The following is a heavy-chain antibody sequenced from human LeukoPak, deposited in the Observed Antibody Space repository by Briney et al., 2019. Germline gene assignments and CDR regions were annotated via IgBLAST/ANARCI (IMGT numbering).Heavy chain of an antibody. CDR2: IYYSGST. CDR1: GGSISSSSYY. J-gene: IGHJ4*02. V-gene: IGHV4-39*01. Sequence: SETLSLTCTVSGGSISSSSYYWGWIRQPPGKGLEWIGSIYYSGSTYYNPSLKSRVTISVDTSKNQFSLKLSSVTAADTAVYYCARLSSSSEGMVYFDYWGQGTLVTVSS. D-gene: IGHD6-6*01. CDR3: ARLSSSSEGMVYFDY.